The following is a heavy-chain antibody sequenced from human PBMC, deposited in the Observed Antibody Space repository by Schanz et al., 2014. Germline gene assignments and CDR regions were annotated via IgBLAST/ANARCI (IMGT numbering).Heavy chain of an antibody. CDR2: IGTSGGT. CDR1: GLIFSNYV. J-gene: IGHJ4*02. D-gene: IGHD6-25*01. Sequence: EVQLSESGGGLVQPGGSLKLSCAASGLIFSNYVMSWVRQAPGKGLEWVSTIGTSGGTNYAESVKGRFTISRDNSKNTLYLQMNSLRAEDTAVYYCAKVRYSSGWRGDYFDEWGQGTLVTVAS. V-gene: IGHV3-23*01. CDR3: AKVRYSSGWRGDYFDE.